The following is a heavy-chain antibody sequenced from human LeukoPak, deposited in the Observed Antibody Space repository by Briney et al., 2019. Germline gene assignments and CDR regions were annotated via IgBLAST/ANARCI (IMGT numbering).Heavy chain of an antibody. CDR1: GGSISSTSYN. Sequence: SETLSLTCTVSGGSISSTSYNWGWIRQPPGKGLEWIGSIFYTGSANYSPSLKSRVTMSVDTSKNQFSLKLSSVTAADTAVYYCARDHLANLASRLFDPWGQGTLVTVSS. J-gene: IGHJ5*02. V-gene: IGHV4-39*07. CDR3: ARDHLANLASRLFDP. D-gene: IGHD3-3*01. CDR2: IFYTGSA.